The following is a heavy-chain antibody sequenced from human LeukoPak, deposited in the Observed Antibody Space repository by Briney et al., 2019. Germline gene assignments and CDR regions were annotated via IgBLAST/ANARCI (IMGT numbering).Heavy chain of an antibody. Sequence: SSETLSLTCTVSGGSISSYYWSWIRQPPGKGLEWIGEINHSGSTNYNPSLKSRVTISVDTSKNQFSLKLSSVTAADTAVYYCARGSPCSSSGNYWGQGTLVTVSS. J-gene: IGHJ4*02. CDR3: ARGSPCSSSGNY. D-gene: IGHD6-6*01. CDR1: GGSISSYY. V-gene: IGHV4-34*01. CDR2: INHSGST.